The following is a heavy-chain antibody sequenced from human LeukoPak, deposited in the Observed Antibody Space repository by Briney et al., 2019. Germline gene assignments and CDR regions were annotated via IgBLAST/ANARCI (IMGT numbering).Heavy chain of an antibody. CDR1: GYTFTSYG. CDR3: ARDWGILSRPMVRGVIILPAGPNWFDP. D-gene: IGHD3-10*01. Sequence: EASVKVSCKASGYTFTSYGISWVRQAPGQGLEWMGWINTNTGNPTYAQGFTGRFVFSLDTSVSTAYLQISSLKAEDTAVYYCARDWGILSRPMVRGVIILPAGPNWFDPWGQGTLVTVSS. CDR2: INTNTGNP. J-gene: IGHJ5*02. V-gene: IGHV7-4-1*02.